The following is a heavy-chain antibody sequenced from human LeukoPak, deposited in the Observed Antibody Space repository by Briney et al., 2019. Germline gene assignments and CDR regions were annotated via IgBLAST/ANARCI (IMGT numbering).Heavy chain of an antibody. CDR3: AREVVRDQRGWFDP. D-gene: IGHD3-10*01. CDR2: IYTSGST. CDR1: GGSISSGSYY. Sequence: SSETLSLTCTVSGGSISSGSYYWSWIRQPAGKGLEWIGRIYTSGSTNYNPSLKSRVTISVDTSKNQFSLKLSSVTAADTAVYYCAREVVRDQRGWFDPWGQGTLVTVSS. V-gene: IGHV4-61*02. J-gene: IGHJ5*02.